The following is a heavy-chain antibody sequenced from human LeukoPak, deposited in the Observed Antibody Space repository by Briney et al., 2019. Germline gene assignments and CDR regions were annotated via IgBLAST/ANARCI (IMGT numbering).Heavy chain of an antibody. D-gene: IGHD3-22*01. CDR1: GGSISSGASD. CDR3: ARAARQGFTMIVVPFFYFDL. CDR2: INHSWST. Sequence: SETLSLTCTVSGGSISSGASDWGWIRQHPKRGLEWVGYINHSWSTYYNPSLGSRVTMSVDTSKNQFSLKLSSVTAADSAVYYCARAARQGFTMIVVPFFYFDLWGRGTLVTVSS. J-gene: IGHJ2*01. V-gene: IGHV4-31*03.